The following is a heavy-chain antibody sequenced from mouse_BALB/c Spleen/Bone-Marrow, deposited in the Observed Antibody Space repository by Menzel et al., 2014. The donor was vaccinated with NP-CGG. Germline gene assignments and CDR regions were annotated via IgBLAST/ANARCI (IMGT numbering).Heavy chain of an antibody. Sequence: VKLVESGAELVRPGTSVKLSCKASGYTFTSYWLNWVKQRPGQGLEWIGNIYPSASYTNYHQKFKDKATLTIDTSSSTDYMQLSSPTSEDAAVYYCTSGNYAYWGQGTLGTGSA. CDR2: IYPSASYT. CDR3: TSGNYAY. CDR1: GYTFTSYW. D-gene: IGHD2-1*01. J-gene: IGHJ3*01. V-gene: IGHV1-59*01.